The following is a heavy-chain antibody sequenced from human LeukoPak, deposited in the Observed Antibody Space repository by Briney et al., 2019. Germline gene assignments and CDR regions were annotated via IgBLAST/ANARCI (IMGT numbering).Heavy chain of an antibody. J-gene: IGHJ3*02. D-gene: IGHD3-22*01. CDR3: ARAPYYYDSSGYLTHAFDI. CDR2: VHLSGAS. V-gene: IGHV4-4*02. CDR1: GGSILTTNW. Sequence: KPSGTLSLTCAVSGGSILTTNWWSWVRQPPGKGLEWIGEVHLSGASNYNPSLKSRVNMSIDKSKNQLSLELTSVTAADTAVYYCARAPYYYDSSGYLTHAFDIWGQGTMVTVSS.